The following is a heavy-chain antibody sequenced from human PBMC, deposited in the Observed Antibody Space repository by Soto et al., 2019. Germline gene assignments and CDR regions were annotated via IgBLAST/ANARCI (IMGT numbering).Heavy chain of an antibody. CDR1: RYIFTAYF. D-gene: IGHD1-1*01. CDR3: ASHDPGARFDP. CDR2: INPNNGAT. V-gene: IGHV1-2*02. J-gene: IGHJ5*02. Sequence: QVQLVQSGAEVKKPGASVKVSCKAPRYIFTAYFMYWVRQAPGQGLEWMGWINPNNGATHYGLSFQGRVTMTRDTSISTAYMELSSLRSDDTADYYCASHDPGARFDPWGQGTLVIVSS.